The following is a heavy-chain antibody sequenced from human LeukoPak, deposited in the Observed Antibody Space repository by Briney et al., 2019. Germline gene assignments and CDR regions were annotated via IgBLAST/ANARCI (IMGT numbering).Heavy chain of an antibody. V-gene: IGHV4-38-2*01. CDR1: GYSITSGHY. CDR2: ISHSGSA. J-gene: IGHJ6*03. Sequence: SETLSLTCGVSGYSITSGHYWGWIRQSPVKGLEWIGSISHSGSAYFNPSLKSRVDIFLEMSKNQFSLELTYVTAADTDIYYCARLSNYDSGSYYTGGFYYMDVWGKGTTVTVSS. D-gene: IGHD3-10*01. CDR3: ARLSNYDSGSYYTGGFYYMDV.